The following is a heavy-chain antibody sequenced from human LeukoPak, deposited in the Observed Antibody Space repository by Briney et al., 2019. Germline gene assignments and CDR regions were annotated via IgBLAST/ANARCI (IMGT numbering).Heavy chain of an antibody. CDR1: GGSISSYY. V-gene: IGHV4-59*01. CDR3: AGEAMVRGAFDY. CDR2: IYYSGST. J-gene: IGHJ4*02. Sequence: SETLSLTCTVSGGSISSYYWSWIRQPPGKGLEWIGYIYYSGSTNYNPSLKSRVTISVDTSKNQFSLKLSSVTAADTAVYYCAGEAMVRGAFDYWGQGTLVTVSS. D-gene: IGHD3-10*01.